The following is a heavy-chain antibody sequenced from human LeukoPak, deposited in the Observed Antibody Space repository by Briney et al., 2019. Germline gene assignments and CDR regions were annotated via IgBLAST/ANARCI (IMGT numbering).Heavy chain of an antibody. CDR2: IYPTGST. CDR1: GGSISSYY. D-gene: IGHD5-24*01. V-gene: IGHV4-59*01. Sequence: SETLSLTCTVSGGSISSYYWSWMGQPPGKGVEWIRYIYPTGSTSYNPSLMSRVTISVDTSKSQFSLRLSSVTAAHTAVYHCARMLDGSRRRGFDYWGQATLVTVFS. CDR3: ARMLDGSRRRGFDY. J-gene: IGHJ4*02.